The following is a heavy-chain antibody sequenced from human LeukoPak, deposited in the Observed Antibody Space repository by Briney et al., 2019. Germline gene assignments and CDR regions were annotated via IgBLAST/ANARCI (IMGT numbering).Heavy chain of an antibody. CDR3: AGSRRRGGDDAFDI. D-gene: IGHD2-21*01. J-gene: IGHJ3*02. V-gene: IGHV1-2*02. Sequence: APVKVSCKASGYTFTGYYMHWVRQAPGQGLEWMGWINPNSGGTNYAQKFQGRVTMTRDTSISTAYMELSRLRSDDTAVYYCAGSRRRGGDDAFDIWGQGTMVTVSS. CDR2: INPNSGGT. CDR1: GYTFTGYY.